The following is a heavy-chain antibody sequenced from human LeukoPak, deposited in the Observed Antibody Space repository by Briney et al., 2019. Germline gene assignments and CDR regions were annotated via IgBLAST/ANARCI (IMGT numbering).Heavy chain of an antibody. J-gene: IGHJ4*02. V-gene: IGHV3-64D*06. CDR3: ARDMSGTYSFDY. D-gene: IGHD1-26*01. Sequence: GRSLRLSCAASGFTLNSYGMHWVRQAPGKALEYVSFIHHNGDITSYADSVRGRFTVSRDNSKNTLFLELSSLRTDDTAVYYCARDMSGTYSFDYWGQGTLVTVSS. CDR1: GFTLNSYG. CDR2: IHHNGDIT.